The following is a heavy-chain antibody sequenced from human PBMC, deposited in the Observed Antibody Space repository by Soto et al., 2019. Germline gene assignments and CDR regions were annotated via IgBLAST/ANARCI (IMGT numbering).Heavy chain of an antibody. CDR2: IYPGDSDT. CDR3: ATNAPSGDNDNQSKYRNTIRYYYGMDV. V-gene: IGHV5-51*01. D-gene: IGHD3-16*02. Sequence: GESLKISCKGSGYSFTSYWIGWVRQMPGEGLEWMGIIYPGDSDTRYSPSFQGQVTISADKSISTAYLQWSSLKASDTAMYYCATNAPSGDNDNQSKYRNTIRYYYGMDVWGQGTTVTAP. CDR1: GYSFTSYW. J-gene: IGHJ6*02.